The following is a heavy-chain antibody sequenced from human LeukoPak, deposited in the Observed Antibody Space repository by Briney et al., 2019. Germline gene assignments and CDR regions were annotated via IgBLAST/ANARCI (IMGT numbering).Heavy chain of an antibody. CDR2: IYHSGST. CDR1: GYSISGGYY. D-gene: IGHD4-17*01. V-gene: IGHV4-38-2*02. CDR3: ASVRGDTGDYRADY. J-gene: IGHJ4*02. Sequence: SETLSLTCTVSGYSISGGYYWGWIRQPPGKGLEWIGSIYHSGSTYYNPSLKSRVTISVDTSKNQFSLKLSSVTAADTAVYYCASVRGDTGDYRADYWGQGTLVTVSS.